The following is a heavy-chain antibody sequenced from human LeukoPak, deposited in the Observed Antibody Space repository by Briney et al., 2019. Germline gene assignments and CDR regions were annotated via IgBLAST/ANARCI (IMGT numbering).Heavy chain of an antibody. V-gene: IGHV3-23*01. Sequence: GGSLRLSCAASGFTFNSYAMSWVRQAPGKGLEWVSDINDSGGSTYYADYVKGRFTISRDNSKNTLYLQMNSLRAEDTAAYYCAKELRITMIVAVITYTAFDIWGQGTMVTVSS. J-gene: IGHJ3*02. D-gene: IGHD3-22*01. CDR1: GFTFNSYA. CDR2: INDSGGST. CDR3: AKELRITMIVAVITYTAFDI.